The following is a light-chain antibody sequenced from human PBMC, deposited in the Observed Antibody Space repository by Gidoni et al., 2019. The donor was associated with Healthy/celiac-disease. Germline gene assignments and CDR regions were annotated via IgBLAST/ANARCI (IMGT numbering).Light chain of an antibody. CDR3: QQYGSSPRFT. Sequence: DIVLTQSPGTLSLSPGERATLSCRASQSISSSYLAWYQQKPGQAPRLLIYGASSRATGIPDRFSGSGSGTDFTLTLSRLEPEDFAVYYCQQYGSSPRFTFGGGTKVEIK. CDR2: GAS. J-gene: IGKJ4*01. CDR1: QSISSSY. V-gene: IGKV3-20*01.